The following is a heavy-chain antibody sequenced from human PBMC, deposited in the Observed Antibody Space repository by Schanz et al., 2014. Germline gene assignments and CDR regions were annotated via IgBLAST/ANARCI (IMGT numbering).Heavy chain of an antibody. J-gene: IGHJ4*02. CDR1: GFTFSSYA. D-gene: IGHD4-17*01. CDR2: ISGSGETT. CDR3: ARVLGGDEGLDQ. Sequence: VHLVESGGGVVQPGRSLRLSCAASGFTFSSYAMSWVRQAPGKGLEWVSAISGSGETTYYADSVKGRFTISRDNSKNALYLQMNSLRAEDTAVYYCARVLGGDEGLDQWGQGTLVAVSS. V-gene: IGHV3-23*04.